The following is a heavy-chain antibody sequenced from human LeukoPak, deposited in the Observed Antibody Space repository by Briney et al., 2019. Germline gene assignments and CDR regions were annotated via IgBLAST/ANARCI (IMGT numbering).Heavy chain of an antibody. V-gene: IGHV4-39*07. CDR1: GGSISSSTYY. J-gene: IGHJ4*02. CDR2: IYYTRST. D-gene: IGHD1-26*01. Sequence: SETLSLTCTVSGGSISSSTYYWGWIRQPPGKGLEWIGNIYYTRSTYYNPSLKSRVTMSVDTSKNQFSLKLSSVTAADTAVYCCAREVSGNWDYWGQGTLVTVSS. CDR3: AREVSGNWDY.